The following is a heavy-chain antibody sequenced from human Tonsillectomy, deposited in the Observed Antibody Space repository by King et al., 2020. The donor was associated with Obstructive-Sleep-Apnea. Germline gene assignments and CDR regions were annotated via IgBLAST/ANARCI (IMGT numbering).Heavy chain of an antibody. CDR1: GGSISSSSYY. Sequence: QLQESGPGLLKPSETLSLTCTVSGGSISSSSYYWGWIRQPPGKGLEWIGSIYYSVSTYYNPSLKSRVTISVDTSKNQFSLKLSSLTAADTAVYYCARDRAYSYGNNYYYYGMDVWGQGTTVTVSS. V-gene: IGHV4-39*07. D-gene: IGHD5-18*01. J-gene: IGHJ6*02. CDR3: ARDRAYSYGNNYYYYGMDV. CDR2: IYYSVST.